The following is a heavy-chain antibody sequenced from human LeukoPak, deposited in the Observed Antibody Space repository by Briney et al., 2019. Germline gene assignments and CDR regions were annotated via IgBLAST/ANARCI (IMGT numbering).Heavy chain of an antibody. J-gene: IGHJ4*02. CDR2: MYPSGST. D-gene: IGHD2-2*01. CDR3: ARGYAVKFFDY. Sequence: SETLSLTCAVSGGSISSSNWWSWVRQPPGKGLEWIGEMYPSGSTNYNPSLKSRVTILIDKSKNQFSLKLSSVTAADTAVYYCARGYAVKFFDYWGQGTLVTVSS. V-gene: IGHV4-4*02. CDR1: GGSISSSNW.